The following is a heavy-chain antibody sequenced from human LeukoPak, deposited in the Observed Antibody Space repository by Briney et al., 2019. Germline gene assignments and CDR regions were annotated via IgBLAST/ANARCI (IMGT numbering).Heavy chain of an antibody. V-gene: IGHV4-59*01. CDR2: IYDSGTT. D-gene: IGHD2-15*01. CDR1: GGSIGSYF. Sequence: SETLSLTCTVSGGSIGSYFWSWIRQPPGKGLELIGYIYDSGTTTYNPSLKSRVTISPDTSKNQFSLNLRSVTAADTAVYYCARMSSAGSFFDYWGQGTLVTVSS. J-gene: IGHJ4*02. CDR3: ARMSSAGSFFDY.